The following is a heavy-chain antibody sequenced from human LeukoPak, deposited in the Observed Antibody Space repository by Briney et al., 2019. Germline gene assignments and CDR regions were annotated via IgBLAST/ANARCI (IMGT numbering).Heavy chain of an antibody. J-gene: IGHJ4*02. Sequence: GGSLRLSCAASGFTFSDYYMSWIRQAPGKGLEWVSYISSSGSTIYYADSVKGRLTISRDNAKKSLYLQMNSLRVEDTGVYYCASWGEGALDNWGQGTLVTVSS. CDR1: GFTFSDYY. D-gene: IGHD1-26*01. CDR3: ASWGEGALDN. V-gene: IGHV3-11*04. CDR2: ISSSGSTI.